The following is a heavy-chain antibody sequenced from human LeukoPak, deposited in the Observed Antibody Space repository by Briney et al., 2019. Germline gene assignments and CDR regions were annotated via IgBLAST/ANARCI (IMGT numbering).Heavy chain of an antibody. CDR2: IYYSGST. Sequence: PSETLSLTCTVSGGSISSYYWSWIRQPPGKGLEWIGYIYYSGSTHHNPSLKSRVTISADTSKNQYSLRLSSVTAADTAVYYCAIDSGDHRVVYWGQGTLVTVSS. V-gene: IGHV4-59*08. CDR1: GGSISSYY. J-gene: IGHJ4*02. CDR3: AIDSGDHRVVY. D-gene: IGHD1-26*01.